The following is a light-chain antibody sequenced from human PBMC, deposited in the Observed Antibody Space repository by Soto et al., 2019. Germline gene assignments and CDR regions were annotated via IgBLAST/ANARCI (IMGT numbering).Light chain of an antibody. CDR3: QQYDHLPIT. CDR2: DAS. CDR1: QDISNY. Sequence: DVQMTQSPSSLSASVGDTITITCQATQDISNYLNCYQQKPGEAPKLLIYDASKLETGVPSRFSGSGSGTDFTFTISSLQPEDFATYHCQQYDHLPITFGQGTRLETK. J-gene: IGKJ5*01. V-gene: IGKV1-33*01.